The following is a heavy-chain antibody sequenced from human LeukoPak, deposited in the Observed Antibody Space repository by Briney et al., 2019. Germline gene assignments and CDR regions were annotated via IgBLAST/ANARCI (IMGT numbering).Heavy chain of an antibody. CDR2: ISAYNGNT. CDR1: GYTFTSYG. D-gene: IGHD4-17*01. V-gene: IGHV1-18*01. CDR3: AKGVYGDYEWDAFDI. Sequence: ASVKVSCKASGYTFTSYGISWVRQAPGQGLEWMGWISAYNGNTNYAQKLQGRVTMTTDTSTSTAYMELRSLRSDDTAVYYCAKGVYGDYEWDAFDIWGQGTMVTVSS. J-gene: IGHJ3*02.